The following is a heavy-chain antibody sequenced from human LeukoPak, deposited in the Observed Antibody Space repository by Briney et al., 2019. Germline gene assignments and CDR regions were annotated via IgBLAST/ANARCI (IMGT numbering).Heavy chain of an antibody. V-gene: IGHV1-24*01. CDR2: YDPEDDER. J-gene: IGHJ4*02. CDR1: GHTLRDLS. Sequence: ASVKVPCKAFGHTLRDLSIHWVRQAPGKGLEWMGGYDPEDDERIYSEKFLVRVTLTEDTSTDTAYMELTGLRSDDTAVYYCSTETAGNYWGQGTLVTVSS. CDR3: STETAGNY. D-gene: IGHD3-10*01.